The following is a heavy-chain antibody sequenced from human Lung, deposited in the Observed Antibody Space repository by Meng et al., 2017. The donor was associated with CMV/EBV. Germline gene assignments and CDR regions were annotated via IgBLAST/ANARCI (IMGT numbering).Heavy chain of an antibody. V-gene: IGHV3-7*01. D-gene: IGHD3-10*01. Sequence: GESLKISCAASGFTFSTYWMTWVRQAPGTGLEWVANIKQDGSEKYYVGSVEGRFTISRDNAKNSLYLQMNSLRAEDTAVYYCASSFEYWGQGTLVTVSS. CDR1: GFTFSTYW. CDR2: IKQDGSEK. CDR3: ASSFEY. J-gene: IGHJ4*02.